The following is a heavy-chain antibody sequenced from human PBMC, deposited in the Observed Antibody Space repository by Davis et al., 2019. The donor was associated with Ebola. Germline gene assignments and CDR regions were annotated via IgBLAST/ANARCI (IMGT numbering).Heavy chain of an antibody. CDR2: IKSKTDGGTT. J-gene: IGHJ6*02. CDR3: TIAGGAYSYGQYYYYYYGMDV. V-gene: IGHV3-15*07. D-gene: IGHD5-18*01. CDR1: GFTFSNAW. Sequence: GESLKISCAASGFTFSNAWMNWVRQAPGKGLEWVGRIKSKTDGGTTDYAAPVKGRFTISRDDSKNTLYLQMNSLKTEDTAVYYCTIAGGAYSYGQYYYYYYGMDVWGQGTTVTVSS.